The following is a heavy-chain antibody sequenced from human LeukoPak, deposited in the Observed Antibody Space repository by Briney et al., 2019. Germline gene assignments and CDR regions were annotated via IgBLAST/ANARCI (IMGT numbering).Heavy chain of an antibody. Sequence: PSQTLSLTCTVSGGSISSGGYYWSWIRQPPGKGLEWIGYIYHSGSTYYNPSLKSRVTISVDRSKNQFSLKLSSVTAADTAVYYCARDLGPIDSSGYYGYFDYWGQGTLVTVSS. CDR3: ARDLGPIDSSGYYGYFDY. CDR2: IYHSGST. D-gene: IGHD3-22*01. J-gene: IGHJ4*02. CDR1: GGSISSGGYY. V-gene: IGHV4-30-2*01.